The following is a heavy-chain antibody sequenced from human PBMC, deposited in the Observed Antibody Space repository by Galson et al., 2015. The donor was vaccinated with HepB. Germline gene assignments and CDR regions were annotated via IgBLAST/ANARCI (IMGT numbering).Heavy chain of an antibody. D-gene: IGHD4-23*01. J-gene: IGHJ5*02. CDR3: ARDGTTVVTPANWFDP. Sequence: SVKVSCKASGYTFTSYGISWVRQAPGQGLEWMGWISAYNGNTNYAQKLQGRVTMTTDTSTSTAYMELRSLRSDDTAVYYCARDGTTVVTPANWFDPWGQGTLVTVSS. CDR2: ISAYNGNT. V-gene: IGHV1-18*04. CDR1: GYTFTSYG.